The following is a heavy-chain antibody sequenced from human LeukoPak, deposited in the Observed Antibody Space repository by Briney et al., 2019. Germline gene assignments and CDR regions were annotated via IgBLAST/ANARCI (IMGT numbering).Heavy chain of an antibody. Sequence: SETLSLTCAVYGGSFSGYYWSWIRQPPGRGLEWIGEINHSGSTNYNPSLKSRVTISVDTSKNQFSLKLSSVTAADTAVYYCARHSRIAAARRLSSVYWFDPWGQGTLVTVSS. V-gene: IGHV4-34*01. D-gene: IGHD6-13*01. CDR1: GGSFSGYY. CDR2: INHSGST. J-gene: IGHJ5*02. CDR3: ARHSRIAAARRLSSVYWFDP.